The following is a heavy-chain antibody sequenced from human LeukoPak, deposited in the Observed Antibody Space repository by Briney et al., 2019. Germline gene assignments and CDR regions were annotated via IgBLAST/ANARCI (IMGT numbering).Heavy chain of an antibody. J-gene: IGHJ4*02. CDR2: FDGNGPNT. CDR3: AKPRTTGLGWAQFDY. CDR1: GFTFSSFA. D-gene: IGHD2-8*02. Sequence: GGPLRLSCAASGFTFSSFAMTWVRQAPGKGLEWVSGFDGNGPNTYYADSVKGRWTISRDNSRNTLYLEMNSLRPEDTAIYYCAKPRTTGLGWAQFDYWGQGSLVTVSS. V-gene: IGHV3-23*01.